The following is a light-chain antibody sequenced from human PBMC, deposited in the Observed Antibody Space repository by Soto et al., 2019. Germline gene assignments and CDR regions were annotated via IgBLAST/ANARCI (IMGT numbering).Light chain of an antibody. V-gene: IGKV3-20*01. CDR1: QSVSSSY. J-gene: IGKJ1*01. CDR2: GAS. CDR3: QQYGSAPWT. Sequence: EIVLTQSPGTLSFSPGEIATLSCRASQSVSSSYLAWYQQKPGQAPRLRIYGASSRATGIPDRFSGSGSGTDFTLTISRLEPEDFAVYYCQQYGSAPWTFGQGTKVEIK.